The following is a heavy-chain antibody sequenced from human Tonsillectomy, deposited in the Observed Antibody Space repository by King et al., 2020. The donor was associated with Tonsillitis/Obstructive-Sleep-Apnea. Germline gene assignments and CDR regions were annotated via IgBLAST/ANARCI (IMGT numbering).Heavy chain of an antibody. Sequence: HVQLQQWGAGLLKPSETLSLTCAVYGGSFSGYYWSWIRQPPGKGLEWIGEINHSGSTNYNPSLKSRDTISVDTSKNQFSLKLSSVTAADTAVYYCARARRCSSTSCYGGRGYFQHWGQGTLVTVSS. J-gene: IGHJ1*01. D-gene: IGHD2-2*01. CDR1: GGSFSGYY. V-gene: IGHV4-34*01. CDR3: ARARRCSSTSCYGGRGYFQH. CDR2: INHSGST.